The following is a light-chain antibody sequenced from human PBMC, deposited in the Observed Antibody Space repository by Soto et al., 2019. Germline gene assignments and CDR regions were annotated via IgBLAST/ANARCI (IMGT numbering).Light chain of an antibody. CDR3: SSYTSGSTLV. J-gene: IGLJ2*01. V-gene: IGLV2-14*01. CDR2: DVS. Sequence: QSALTQPASVSGSPGQSITISCTGTSSDVGGYNYVSWYQQHPGKAPKLMIYDVSNRPSGVSNRFSGSKSGNTASQTISGLQAEDEADYYCSSYTSGSTLVFGGGTKLTAL. CDR1: SSDVGGYNY.